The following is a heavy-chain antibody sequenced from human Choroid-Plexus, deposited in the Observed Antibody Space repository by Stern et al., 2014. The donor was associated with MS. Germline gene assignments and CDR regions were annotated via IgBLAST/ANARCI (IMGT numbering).Heavy chain of an antibody. Sequence: QVQLVESGGGVVQPGRPLRLSCVASGFTFGSCAMHWVRQAPGKGLEWVAGVSYDGSNTYYADSVKGRFTISRDTSQNTLYMQMSSLRPEDTAVYYCAKDRQYLTYFFDHWGQGSLVTVSS. D-gene: IGHD2/OR15-2a*01. CDR3: AKDRQYLTYFFDH. V-gene: IGHV3-30*18. CDR1: GFTFGSCA. CDR2: VSYDGSNT. J-gene: IGHJ5*02.